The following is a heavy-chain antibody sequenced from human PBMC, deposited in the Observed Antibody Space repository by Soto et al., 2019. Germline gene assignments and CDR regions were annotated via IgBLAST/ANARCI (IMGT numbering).Heavy chain of an antibody. J-gene: IGHJ4*02. CDR2: IIPVFGTT. Sequence: QEQLVQSGAEVKKPGASVKVSCKDSGGLFSSFAISWVRQAPGQGLEWMGGIIPVFGTTNYAQKFQGRVTIPADESTNTAYMELSSLPSDDTAMYYCARGGGPYVWFNEFWGQGTQVTVSS. V-gene: IGHV1-69*01. D-gene: IGHD3-16*01. CDR1: GGLFSSFA. CDR3: ARGGGPYVWFNEF.